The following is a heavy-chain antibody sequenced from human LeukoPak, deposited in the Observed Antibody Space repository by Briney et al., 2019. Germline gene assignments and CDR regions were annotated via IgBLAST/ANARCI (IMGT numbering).Heavy chain of an antibody. J-gene: IGHJ4*02. CDR2: ISSSSTI. CDR3: AREDVVVPAAYFDY. Sequence: GGSLRLSCAASGFTFSSYSMNWVRQAPGKGLEWVSYISSSSTIYYADSVKGRFTISRDNAKNSLYLQMNSLRDEDTAVYYCAREDVVVPAAYFDYWGQGTLVTVSS. V-gene: IGHV3-48*02. D-gene: IGHD2-2*01. CDR1: GFTFSSYS.